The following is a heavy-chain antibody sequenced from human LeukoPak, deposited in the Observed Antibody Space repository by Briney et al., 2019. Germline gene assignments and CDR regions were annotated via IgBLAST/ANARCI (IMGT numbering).Heavy chain of an antibody. CDR3: ARVATMVRGVILFDY. CDR1: GGSISSGDYY. CDR2: IYYSGST. D-gene: IGHD3-10*01. V-gene: IGHV4-30-4*01. J-gene: IGHJ4*02. Sequence: PSQTLSLNSTVSGGSISSGDYYWSWIRQPPGKGLEWIGYIYYSGSTYYNPSLKSRVTISVDTSKNQFSLKLSSVTAADTAVYYCARVATMVRGVILFDYWGQGTLVTVSS.